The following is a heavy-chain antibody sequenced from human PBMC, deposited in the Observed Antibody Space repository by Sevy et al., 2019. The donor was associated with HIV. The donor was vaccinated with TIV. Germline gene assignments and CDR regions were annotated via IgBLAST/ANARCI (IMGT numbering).Heavy chain of an antibody. CDR2: ISAYNGNT. CDR3: ARGGEYGDYEELNYYYYGMDV. V-gene: IGHV1-18*01. Sequence: ASVKVSCKASGYTFTSYGISWVRQAPGQGLEWMGWISAYNGNTNNAQKLQGRVTMTTDTSTSTAYIELRSLRSDDTAVYYCARGGEYGDYEELNYYYYGMDVWGQGTTVTVSS. D-gene: IGHD4-17*01. J-gene: IGHJ6*02. CDR1: GYTFTSYG.